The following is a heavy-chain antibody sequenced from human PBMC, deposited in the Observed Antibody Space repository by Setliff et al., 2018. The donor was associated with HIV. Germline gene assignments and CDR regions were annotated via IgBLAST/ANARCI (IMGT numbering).Heavy chain of an antibody. CDR2: IIPMFGTG. V-gene: IGHV1-69*05. J-gene: IGHJ6*02. Sequence: SVKVSCKASGGTFSSYGISWVRQAPGQGLEWMGGIIPMFGTGFYAQKFRDRVTITTDENRSTAYMELNSLRPEDTGVFYCARVGHSSSYHYYGMDVWGQGTTVPSP. CDR3: ARVGHSSSYHYYGMDV. D-gene: IGHD6-13*01. CDR1: GGTFSSYG.